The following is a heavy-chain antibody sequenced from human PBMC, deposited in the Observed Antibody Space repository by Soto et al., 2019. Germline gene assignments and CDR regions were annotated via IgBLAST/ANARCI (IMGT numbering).Heavy chain of an antibody. J-gene: IGHJ3*02. D-gene: IGHD3-22*01. CDR1: GGSISSGGYS. CDR2: IYHSGST. V-gene: IGHV4-30-2*01. CDR3: ASNLYYDSSGYYRSDAFDI. Sequence: QLQLQESGSGLVKPSQTLSLTCAVSGGSISSGGYSWSWIRQPPGKGLEGIGYIYHSGSTYYNPSLKSRVTISVDRSKNQFSLKLSSVTAADTAVYYCASNLYYDSSGYYRSDAFDIWGQGTMVTVSS.